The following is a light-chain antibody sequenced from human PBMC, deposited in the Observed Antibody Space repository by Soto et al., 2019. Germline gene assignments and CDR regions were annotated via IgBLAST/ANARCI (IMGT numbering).Light chain of an antibody. CDR1: SSDVAIYNL. J-gene: IGLJ3*02. CDR3: CSFAGSRTWV. V-gene: IGLV2-23*02. CDR2: EVS. Sequence: QSAPIQPASVSGSPGQSVTISCIGTSSDVAIYNLVSWYQQYPGKAPKPILYEVSKWPSGISHRFSGSKSGNTASLTISGLQAEDEADYYCCSFAGSRTWVFGGGTKLTVL.